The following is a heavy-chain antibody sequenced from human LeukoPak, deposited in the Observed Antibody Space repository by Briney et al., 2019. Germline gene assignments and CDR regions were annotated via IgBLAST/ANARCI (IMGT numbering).Heavy chain of an antibody. CDR3: ARGPGYTGDVYFDY. CDR1: GFSFSLYP. Sequence: GGSLRLSCAASGFSFSLYPMNWVRQAPGKGLEWVSYISSSSSTIYYADSVKGRFTISRDNAKNSLYLQMNSLRDEDTAVYYCARGPGYTGDVYFDYWGQGTLVTVSS. V-gene: IGHV3-48*02. D-gene: IGHD5-12*01. J-gene: IGHJ4*02. CDR2: ISSSSSTI.